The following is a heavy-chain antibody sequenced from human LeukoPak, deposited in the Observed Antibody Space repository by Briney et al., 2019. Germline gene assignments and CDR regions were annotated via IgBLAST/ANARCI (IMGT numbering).Heavy chain of an antibody. Sequence: PSEPLSLTCTFSGGSISSYHWNWVRQTPGKGLEWIGYMYYTGVSNYNPSLKSRVAISVDSSKNQFSLKVTSVTAADTAIYYCTTIKRGDIFGYFDFWGQGALVTVSS. CDR3: TTIKRGDIFGYFDF. CDR1: GGSISSYH. D-gene: IGHD5-18*01. V-gene: IGHV4-59*01. CDR2: MYYTGVS. J-gene: IGHJ4*02.